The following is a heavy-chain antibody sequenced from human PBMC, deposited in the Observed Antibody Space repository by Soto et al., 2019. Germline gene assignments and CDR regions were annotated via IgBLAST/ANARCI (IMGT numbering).Heavy chain of an antibody. D-gene: IGHD7-27*01. CDR3: ARSKALGYLLYYFDY. Sequence: QVQLVQSGAEVKKPGSSVKVSCKASGGTFSSYAISWVRQAPGQGLEWMGGIIPIFGTANYAQKFQGRVTITADESTRTAYMELSSLRSEDTAVYYCARSKALGYLLYYFDYWGQGTLVTVSS. CDR2: IIPIFGTA. J-gene: IGHJ4*02. V-gene: IGHV1-69*01. CDR1: GGTFSSYA.